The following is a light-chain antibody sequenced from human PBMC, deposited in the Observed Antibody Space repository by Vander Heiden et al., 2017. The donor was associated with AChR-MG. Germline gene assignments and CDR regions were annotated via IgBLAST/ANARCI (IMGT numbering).Light chain of an antibody. CDR2: IDT. Sequence: QSVLTQPPSASGTPGQRVTVPCPGSNSNTGGKAVSGYQRRQGTAPKPHTHIDTQLPSGVPDRFSGSKSVTSASLAISGLQSEDEADYYCSAWDDSLNGRVFGGGTKLTVL. CDR1: NSNTGGKA. CDR3: SAWDDSLNGRV. J-gene: IGLJ3*02. V-gene: IGLV1-44*01.